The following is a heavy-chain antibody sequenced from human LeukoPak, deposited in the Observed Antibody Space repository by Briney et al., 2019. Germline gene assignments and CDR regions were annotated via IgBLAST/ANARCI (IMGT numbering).Heavy chain of an antibody. CDR1: GFTFSTYA. V-gene: IGHV3-23*01. CDR3: ARAPSHSPYNFYYMDV. Sequence: GGSLRLSCAASGFTFSTYAMNWVRQAPGKGLEWVSAISGGTYSADSVRGRFTISRDNSKNTLYLQMNSLRAEDTAVYYCARAPSHSPYNFYYMDVWGKGTTVTVSS. J-gene: IGHJ6*03. D-gene: IGHD6-13*01. CDR2: ISGGT.